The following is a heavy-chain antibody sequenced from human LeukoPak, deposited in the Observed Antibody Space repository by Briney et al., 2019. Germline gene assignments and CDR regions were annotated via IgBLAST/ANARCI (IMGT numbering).Heavy chain of an antibody. CDR3: ARPVTARGGSGWPQHIDY. Sequence: SETLSLTCTVSGGSISSYYWSWIRQPAGKGLEWIGRIYTSGTTNYNPSLKSRVTMSVDTSKNQFSLKLSSVTAADTAVYYCARPVTARGGSGWPQHIDYWGQGTLVSVSS. D-gene: IGHD6-19*01. V-gene: IGHV4-4*07. J-gene: IGHJ4*02. CDR2: IYTSGTT. CDR1: GGSISSYY.